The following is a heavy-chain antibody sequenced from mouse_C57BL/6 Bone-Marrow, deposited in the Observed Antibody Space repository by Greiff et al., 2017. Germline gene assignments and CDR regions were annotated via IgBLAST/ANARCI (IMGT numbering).Heavy chain of an antibody. Sequence: EVMLVESGGDLVKPGGSLKLSCAASGFTFSSYGMSWVRQTPDKRLEWVATISSGGSYTYYPDSVKGRFTISRDNDKNTLYLQMSSLKSEDTAMYYCARLRLLRFAYWGQGTLVTVSA. CDR3: ARLRLLRFAY. CDR2: ISSGGSYT. J-gene: IGHJ3*01. D-gene: IGHD1-1*01. CDR1: GFTFSSYG. V-gene: IGHV5-6*01.